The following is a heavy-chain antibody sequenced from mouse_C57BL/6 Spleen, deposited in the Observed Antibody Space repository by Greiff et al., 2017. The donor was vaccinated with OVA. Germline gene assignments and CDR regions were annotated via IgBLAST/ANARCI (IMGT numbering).Heavy chain of an antibody. D-gene: IGHD2-4*01. CDR2: ISSGGDYI. CDR1: GFTFSSYA. CDR3: TREDDYDYYAMDY. Sequence: EVNVVESGAGLVKPGGSLKLSCAASGFTFSSYAMSWVRQTPEKRLEWVAYISSGGDYIYYADTVKGRFTISRDNARNTLYLQMSSLKSEDTAMYYCTREDDYDYYAMDYWGQGTSVTVSS. V-gene: IGHV5-9-1*02. J-gene: IGHJ4*01.